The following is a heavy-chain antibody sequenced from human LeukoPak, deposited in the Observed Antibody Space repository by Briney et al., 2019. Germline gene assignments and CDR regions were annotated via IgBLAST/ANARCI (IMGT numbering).Heavy chain of an antibody. J-gene: IGHJ6*03. V-gene: IGHV4-34*01. D-gene: IGHD4-23*01. CDR2: INHSGGT. CDR3: ARHAAGVTRGYYYYYYMDV. CDR1: GGSFSGYY. Sequence: SETLSLTCAVYGGSFSGYYWSWIRQPPGKGLEWIGEINHSGGTNYNPSLKSRVTISVDTSKNQFSLKLSSVTAADTAVYYCARHAAGVTRGYYYYYYMDVWGKGTTVIVSS.